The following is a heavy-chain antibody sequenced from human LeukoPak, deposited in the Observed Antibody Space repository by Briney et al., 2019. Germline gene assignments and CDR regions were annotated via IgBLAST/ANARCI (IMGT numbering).Heavy chain of an antibody. CDR2: IYYSGST. J-gene: IGHJ3*02. D-gene: IGHD1-14*01. CDR3: ARYRNEALFAFDI. Sequence: SETLSLTCSVSGDSISNYYWSWLRQSPGKGLEWIGYIYYSGSTNYNPSLKSRVSISVDTSKNQFSLKLSSVTAADTAMYYCARYRNEALFAFDIWGQGTMVTVSS. V-gene: IGHV4-59*01. CDR1: GDSISNYY.